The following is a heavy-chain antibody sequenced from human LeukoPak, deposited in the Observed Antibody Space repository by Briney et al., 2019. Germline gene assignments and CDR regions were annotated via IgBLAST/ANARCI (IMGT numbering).Heavy chain of an antibody. CDR2: INWNGGST. D-gene: IGHD1-1*01. J-gene: IGHJ4*02. CDR1: GFTFDDYG. Sequence: PGGSLRLFCAASGFTFDDYGMSWVRQAPGKGLEWVSGINWNGGSTGYADSVKGRFTISRDNAKNSLYLQMHSLRAEDTALYYCVRVANWNRYYFDYWGQGTLVTVSS. V-gene: IGHV3-20*04. CDR3: VRVANWNRYYFDY.